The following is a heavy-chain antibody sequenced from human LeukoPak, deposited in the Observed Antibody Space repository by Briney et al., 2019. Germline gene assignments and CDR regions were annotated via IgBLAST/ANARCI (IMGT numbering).Heavy chain of an antibody. V-gene: IGHV3-23*01. D-gene: IGHD2-15*01. CDR2: ISGSGGST. CDR3: AKDAEDIVVVAIFNGAFDI. Sequence: QPGGSLRLSCAASEFTFSSYAMSWVRQAPGKGLEWVSVISGSGGSTYYADSVKGRFTISRDNSKNTLYLQMNSLRAEDTAVYYCAKDAEDIVVVAIFNGAFDIWGQGTMVTVSS. CDR1: EFTFSSYA. J-gene: IGHJ3*02.